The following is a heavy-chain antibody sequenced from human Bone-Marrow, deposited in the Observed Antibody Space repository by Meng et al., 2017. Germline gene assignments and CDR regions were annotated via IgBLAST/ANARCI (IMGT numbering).Heavy chain of an antibody. D-gene: IGHD5-24*01. CDR3: ARGQMTPDAFDI. J-gene: IGHJ3*02. V-gene: IGHV4-4*02. CDR2: IYHSGST. Sequence: GSLRLSCAVSGGSISSSNWWSRVRQPPGKGLEWIGEIYHSGSTNYNPSLKSRVTISVDKSKNQFSLKLSSVTAADTAVYYCARGQMTPDAFDIWGQGTMVTVSS. CDR1: GGSISSSNW.